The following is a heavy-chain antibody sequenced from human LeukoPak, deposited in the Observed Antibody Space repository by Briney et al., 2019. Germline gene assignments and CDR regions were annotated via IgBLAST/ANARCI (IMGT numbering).Heavy chain of an antibody. V-gene: IGHV3-23*01. CDR2: MSGSGTRT. D-gene: IGHD3-10*01. Sequence: GGSLRLSCAASGFTLSSYAMSWIRQAPGKGLEWVSSMSGSGTRTYSADSVKGRFTISRDNSKNMLYLQMNSLRAEDTAVYYCAKPYYYGSRSYMDYWGQGTLVTVSS. CDR3: AKPYYYGSRSYMDY. CDR1: GFTLSSYA. J-gene: IGHJ4*02.